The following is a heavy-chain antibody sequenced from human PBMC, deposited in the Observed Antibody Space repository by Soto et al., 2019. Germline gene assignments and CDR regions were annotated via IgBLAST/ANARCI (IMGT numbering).Heavy chain of an antibody. CDR1: GYTFTSYW. D-gene: IGHD6-19*01. Sequence: PGESLKISCKGSGYTFTSYWIGWVRQMPGKGLEWMGIIYPGDSDTRYSPSFQGQVTISVDKSINTAYLQRNSLKASDTAIYYCARFSGGWYHFAYWGQGTLVTVSS. CDR3: ARFSGGWYHFAY. J-gene: IGHJ4*02. CDR2: IYPGDSDT. V-gene: IGHV5-51*01.